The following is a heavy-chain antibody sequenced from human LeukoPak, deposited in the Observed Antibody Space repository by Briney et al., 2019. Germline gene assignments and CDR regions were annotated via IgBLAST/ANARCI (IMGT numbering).Heavy chain of an antibody. V-gene: IGHV3-30-3*01. CDR2: ISSDGDNK. J-gene: IGHJ4*02. Sequence: PGGPLRLFCAASGFSFSTYAIHWVPQSPGKGLEWVVVISSDGDNKYYADSVKGRFTISRDNSKNTLYLQMNSLKTEDTAVYYCARAKLHSSLDYWGQGILVTVSS. CDR3: ARAKLHSSLDY. CDR1: GFSFSTYA. D-gene: IGHD3-22*01.